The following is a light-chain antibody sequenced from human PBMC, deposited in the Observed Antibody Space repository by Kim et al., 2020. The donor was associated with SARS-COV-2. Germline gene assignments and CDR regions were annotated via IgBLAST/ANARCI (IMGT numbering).Light chain of an antibody. J-gene: IGKJ4*01. CDR3: QQRNNWPPAVT. V-gene: IGKV3-11*01. Sequence: PGEGATLFCRASQSISVHLAWYQHKPGQAPVLLIYDASIRATGIPDRFSGSGSGTDFSLTISGLESEDYAIYYCQQRNNWPPAVTFGGGTKVDIK. CDR1: QSISVH. CDR2: DAS.